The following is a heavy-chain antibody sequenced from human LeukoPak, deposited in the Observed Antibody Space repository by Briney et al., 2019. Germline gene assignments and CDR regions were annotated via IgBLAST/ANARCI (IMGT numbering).Heavy chain of an antibody. V-gene: IGHV3-48*03. J-gene: IGHJ4*02. D-gene: IGHD3-22*01. CDR1: GFIFSSHE. CDR3: VRRESSGFFYYFDH. Sequence: PGGSLRLSCEASGFIFSSHEMNWVRQSPGKGLEWPSYISGDGTTIYYEDSVKGRFTISRDNAKKSLSLQMNSLRVEDTAVYYCVRRESSGFFYYFDHWGQGVLVTVSS. CDR2: ISGDGTTI.